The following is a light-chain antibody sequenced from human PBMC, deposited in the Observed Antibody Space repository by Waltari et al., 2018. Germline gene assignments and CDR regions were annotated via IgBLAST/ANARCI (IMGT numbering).Light chain of an antibody. CDR3: QSFDSSLDGYV. CDR1: SSTIGSHHH. CDR2: ANN. V-gene: IGLV1-40*01. J-gene: IGLJ1*01. Sequence: QSVLPQPPSVPAAPGQRVTISCTGSSSTIGSHHHVHWYQHLPGTAPKVLTYANNNRPSGVPDRFSGSKSGASASLAITGLQAEDEADYYCQSFDSSLDGYVFGTGTKVTVL.